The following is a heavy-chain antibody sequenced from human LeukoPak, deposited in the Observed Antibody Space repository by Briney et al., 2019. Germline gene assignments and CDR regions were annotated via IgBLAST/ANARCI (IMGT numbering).Heavy chain of an antibody. D-gene: IGHD3-10*01. CDR2: IRSDGINK. CDR3: AKLGKTENHYGSGRFSYYYYMDV. J-gene: IGHJ6*03. Sequence: GGSLRLSCAASGFTFSTYWMHWVRQAPGKGLEWVAFIRSDGINKYHADSVKGRFTISRDNSKNTLYLQMNSLRAEDTAVYYCAKLGKTENHYGSGRFSYYYYMDVWGKGTTVTISS. V-gene: IGHV3-30*02. CDR1: GFTFSTYW.